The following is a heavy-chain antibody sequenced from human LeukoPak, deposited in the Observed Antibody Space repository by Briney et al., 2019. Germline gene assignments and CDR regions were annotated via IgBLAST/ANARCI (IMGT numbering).Heavy chain of an antibody. V-gene: IGHV3-13*01. D-gene: IGHD2-2*01. CDR1: GFTFSSHD. CDR3: ARGFVCSSTSCRWGEAFDV. J-gene: IGHJ3*01. Sequence: PGGSLRLSCAASGFTFSSHDMHWVRQTTGKGLEWVSTIGTVGDTYYPSSVKGRFTISRENAKNSLYLQMNSLRAGDTAVYYCARGFVCSSTSCRWGEAFDVWGQGTMVTVSS. CDR2: IGTVGDT.